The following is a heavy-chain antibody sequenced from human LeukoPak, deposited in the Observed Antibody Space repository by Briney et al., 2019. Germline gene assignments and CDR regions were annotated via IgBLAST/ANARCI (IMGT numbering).Heavy chain of an antibody. D-gene: IGHD3-9*01. CDR1: GYTFTGYY. J-gene: IGHJ4*02. CDR2: INPNSGGT. Sequence: ASVKVSCKASGYTFTGYYMHWVRQAPGQGLEWMGWINPNSGGTNYAQKFQGRVTMTRNTSISTAYMELSSLRSEDTAVYYCARARSSDWLAFDYWGQGTLVTVSS. CDR3: ARARSSDWLAFDY. V-gene: IGHV1-2*02.